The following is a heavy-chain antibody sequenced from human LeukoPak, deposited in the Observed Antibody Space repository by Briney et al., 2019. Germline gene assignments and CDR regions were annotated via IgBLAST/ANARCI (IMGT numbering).Heavy chain of an antibody. Sequence: GGSLRLSCAAPGFTFSTYWMNWLRQAPGKGLEWVANIKQNGDEKYYVDSVKGRFTISRDNAKNSLYLQMNSLRVEDTAVYYCARSGVGVKDYWGQGTLVTVSS. J-gene: IGHJ4*02. CDR2: IKQNGDEK. CDR1: GFTFSTYW. CDR3: ARSGVGVKDY. V-gene: IGHV3-7*01. D-gene: IGHD1-26*01.